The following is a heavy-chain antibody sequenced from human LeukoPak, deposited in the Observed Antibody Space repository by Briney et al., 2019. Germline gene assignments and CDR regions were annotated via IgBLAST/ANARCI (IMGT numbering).Heavy chain of an antibody. CDR1: GGSFSGYY. J-gene: IGHJ3*02. D-gene: IGHD3-22*01. CDR3: ARAPGYYDSSGSAFDI. Sequence: SETLSLTCAVYGGSFSGYYWSWIRQPPGKGLEWIGEINHCGSTNYNPSLKSRVTISVDTSKNQFSLKLSSVTAADTAVYYCARAPGYYDSSGSAFDIWGQGTMVTVSS. V-gene: IGHV4-34*01. CDR2: INHCGST.